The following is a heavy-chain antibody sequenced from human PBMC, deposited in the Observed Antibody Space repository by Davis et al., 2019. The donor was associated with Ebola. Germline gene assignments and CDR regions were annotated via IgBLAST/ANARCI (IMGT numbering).Heavy chain of an antibody. J-gene: IGHJ4*02. CDR3: ARDRGRFYYFDY. Sequence: PGGSLRLSCAASGFTFSSYGMHWVRQAPGKGLEWVAVIWYDGSNKYYADSVKGRFTISRDNSKNTLYLQMNSLRAEDTAVYYCARDRGRFYYFDYWGQGTLVTVSS. V-gene: IGHV3-33*01. D-gene: IGHD3-16*01. CDR2: IWYDGSNK. CDR1: GFTFSSYG.